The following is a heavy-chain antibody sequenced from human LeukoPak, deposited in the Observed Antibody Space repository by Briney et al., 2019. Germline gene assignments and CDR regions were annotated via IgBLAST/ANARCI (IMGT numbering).Heavy chain of an antibody. J-gene: IGHJ6*04. CDR1: GYTFTSYA. Sequence: GASVNVSCKASGYTFTSYAMHWVRQAPGQRLEWMGWINAGNGNTKYSQKFQGRVTITRDTSASTAYMELSSLRSEDTAVYYCARESQFYYYYYGMDVWGKGTTVTVSS. CDR3: ARESQFYYYYYGMDV. CDR2: INAGNGNT. V-gene: IGHV1-3*01. D-gene: IGHD5-24*01.